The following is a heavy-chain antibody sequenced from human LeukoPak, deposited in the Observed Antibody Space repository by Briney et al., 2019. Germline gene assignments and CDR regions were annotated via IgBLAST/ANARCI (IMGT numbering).Heavy chain of an antibody. CDR3: ARDGRGYCSGGSCYRGAFDI. Sequence: SETLSLTCAVYGVSISSYYWSWIRQPAGKGLEWIGRIYTSGSTNYNPSLKSRVTMSVDTSKNQFSLKLSSVTAADTAVYYCARDGRGYCSGGSCYRGAFDIWGQGTMVTVSS. CDR1: GVSISSYY. J-gene: IGHJ3*02. V-gene: IGHV4-4*07. CDR2: IYTSGST. D-gene: IGHD2-15*01.